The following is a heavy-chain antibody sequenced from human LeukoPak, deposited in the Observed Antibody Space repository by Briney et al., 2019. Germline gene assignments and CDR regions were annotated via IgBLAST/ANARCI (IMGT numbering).Heavy chain of an antibody. CDR2: IKQDGSEK. V-gene: IGHV3-7*01. D-gene: IGHD3-10*01. CDR3: AREMVRGVTFNWFDP. J-gene: IGHJ5*02. CDR1: GFTFSSYW. Sequence: GGSLRLSCAASGFTFSSYWMSWVRQAPGKGLEWVANIKQDGSEKYYVDSVKGRFTISRDNAKNSLYQQMNSLRAEDTAVYYCAREMVRGVTFNWFDPWGQGTLVTVSS.